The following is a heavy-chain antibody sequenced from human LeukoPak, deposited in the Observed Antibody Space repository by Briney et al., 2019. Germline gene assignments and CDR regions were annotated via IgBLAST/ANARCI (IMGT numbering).Heavy chain of an antibody. V-gene: IGHV3-23*01. D-gene: IGHD1-7*01. CDR3: AKRRGLELLYYYYMDV. Sequence: GGSLRLSCAASGFTFSSYAMTWVRQAPGKGLEWVSAISGSGGSTYYADSVKGRFTISRDNSKNTLFLQMNSLRAEDAAVYYCAKRRGLELLYYYYMDVWGKGTTVTVSS. J-gene: IGHJ6*03. CDR2: ISGSGGST. CDR1: GFTFSSYA.